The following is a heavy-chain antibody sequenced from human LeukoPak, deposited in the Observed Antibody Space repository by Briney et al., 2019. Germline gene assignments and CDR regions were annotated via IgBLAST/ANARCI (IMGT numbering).Heavy chain of an antibody. Sequence: SETLSLTCTVSGGSFSSSSYYWGWIRQPPGKGLEWIGSIYYSGSTYYNPSLKSRVTISVDTSKNQFSLKLSSVTAADTAVYYCARGLMYYYDSSGYYPFDYWGQGTLVTVSS. V-gene: IGHV4-39*07. D-gene: IGHD3-22*01. J-gene: IGHJ4*02. CDR2: IYYSGST. CDR1: GGSFSSSSYY. CDR3: ARGLMYYYDSSGYYPFDY.